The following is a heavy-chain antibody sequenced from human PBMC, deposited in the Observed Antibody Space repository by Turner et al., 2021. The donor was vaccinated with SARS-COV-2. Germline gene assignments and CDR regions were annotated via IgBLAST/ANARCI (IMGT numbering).Heavy chain of an antibody. Sequence: QVQLVQSGAEVRKPGASVKVSCKASGYTFTSYDINWVRQATGQGLEWMGWMNPNSGNTGYAQKFQGRVTMTRNTSISTAYMGLSSLRYEDTAVYYCARGLSRPYTAMVAYWGQGTLVTVSS. CDR1: GYTFTSYD. V-gene: IGHV1-8*01. D-gene: IGHD5-18*01. CDR3: ARGLSRPYTAMVAY. CDR2: MNPNSGNT. J-gene: IGHJ4*02.